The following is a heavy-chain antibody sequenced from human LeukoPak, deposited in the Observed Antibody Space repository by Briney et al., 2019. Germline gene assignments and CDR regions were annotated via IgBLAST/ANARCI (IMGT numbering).Heavy chain of an antibody. J-gene: IGHJ4*02. D-gene: IGHD3-22*01. V-gene: IGHV4-39*07. CDR1: GGSISSSSYY. CDR3: ARGENSGSLSL. CDR2: IYYSGST. Sequence: SGTLSLTCTVSGGSISSSSYYWGWIRQPPGKGLEWIGSIYYSGSTYYNPSLKSRVTISVDTSKNQFSLKLSSVTAADTAVYYCARGENSGSLSLWGQGTLVTVSS.